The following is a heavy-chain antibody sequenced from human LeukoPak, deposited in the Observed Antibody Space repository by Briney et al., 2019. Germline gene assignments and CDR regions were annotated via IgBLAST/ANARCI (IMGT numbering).Heavy chain of an antibody. Sequence: ASVKVSFKASGYTYTGYYMHWVRQARGQGLEWMGWHNPNSGGTNYAQKFQGRVTMTRDTSISTAYMERGRLRSDVTAVYYCARPSRRGGELVAWVFAVDYWGEGTLVIVT. J-gene: IGHJ4*02. D-gene: IGHD2-15*01. CDR1: GYTYTGYY. V-gene: IGHV1-2*02. CDR2: HNPNSGGT. CDR3: ARPSRRGGELVAWVFAVDY.